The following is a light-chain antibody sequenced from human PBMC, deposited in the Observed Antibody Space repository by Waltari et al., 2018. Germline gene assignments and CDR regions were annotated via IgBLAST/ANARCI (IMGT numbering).Light chain of an antibody. Sequence: EIVMTQSPATLSVSPGDRALLSCRASQSISNKLSWYQQKPGQAPRLLIYDASTRATGIPATFSGSGSGTEFTLTISSLQSEDFVVYYCQQYNSWPYTFGQGTKLEIK. CDR2: DAS. CDR1: QSISNK. J-gene: IGKJ2*01. V-gene: IGKV3-15*01. CDR3: QQYNSWPYT.